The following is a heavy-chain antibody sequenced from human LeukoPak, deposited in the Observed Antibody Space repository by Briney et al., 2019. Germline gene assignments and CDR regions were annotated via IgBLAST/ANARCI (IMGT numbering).Heavy chain of an antibody. Sequence: GASVKVSCKASGYTSTSYAIHWVRQAPGQRLEWMGWISAGNGNTKYSQNFQGRVTFISNTSATTAFMELSSLGSEDAAVYYCARDAGSGSNDYWGQGTLVTVSS. V-gene: IGHV1-3*01. CDR2: ISAGNGNT. CDR1: GYTSTSYA. CDR3: ARDAGSGSNDY. J-gene: IGHJ4*02. D-gene: IGHD1-26*01.